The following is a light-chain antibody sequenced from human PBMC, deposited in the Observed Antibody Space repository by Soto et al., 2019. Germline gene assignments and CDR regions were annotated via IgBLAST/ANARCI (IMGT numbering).Light chain of an antibody. V-gene: IGLV2-14*02. Sequence: QSALTQPASVSGSPGQSITISCTGGSSDVGSYNRVSWYRQHPGKAPQLMIYEVSNRPSGVSNRFSGSKSGNTASLTISGLQAEDEAYYFCSSLTRSDTLVICGGTKVTGL. CDR1: SSDVGSYNR. CDR3: SSLTRSDTLV. CDR2: EVS. J-gene: IGLJ3*02.